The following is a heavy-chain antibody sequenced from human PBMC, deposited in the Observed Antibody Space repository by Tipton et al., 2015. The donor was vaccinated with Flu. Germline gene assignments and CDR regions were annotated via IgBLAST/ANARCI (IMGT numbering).Heavy chain of an antibody. CDR2: FYSGGNK. Sequence: SLRLSCAASGFNVSSNYMSWVRQAPGKGLEWVSVFYSGGNKQYADSVKGRFTISRDNSKNTLYLQMNSLRAEDTAVYYCARAGDSGGYYHDASDIWGQGTMVTVSS. CDR3: ARAGDSGGYYHDASDI. V-gene: IGHV3-66*02. D-gene: IGHD3-22*01. J-gene: IGHJ3*02. CDR1: GFNVSSNY.